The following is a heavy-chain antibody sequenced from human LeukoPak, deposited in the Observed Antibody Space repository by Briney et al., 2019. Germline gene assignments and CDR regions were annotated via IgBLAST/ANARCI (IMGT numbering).Heavy chain of an antibody. Sequence: ASVKVSCKASGYTFTSYYMHWVRQAPGQGLEWMGIINPSGGSTSYAQKFQSRVTMTRDTSTSTVYMELSSLISEDTAVYYCARDREDGWYDYYGMDVWGQGTTVTVSS. D-gene: IGHD6-19*01. CDR2: INPSGGST. CDR3: ARDREDGWYDYYGMDV. V-gene: IGHV1-46*01. CDR1: GYTFTSYY. J-gene: IGHJ6*02.